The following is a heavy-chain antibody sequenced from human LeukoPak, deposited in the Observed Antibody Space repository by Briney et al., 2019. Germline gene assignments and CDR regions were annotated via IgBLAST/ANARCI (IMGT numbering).Heavy chain of an antibody. CDR3: ARDPWGSYRQFAY. Sequence: PGGSLRLSCAASGLIFSSYGMSWVRQAPGKGLEWVSAISGRGDTSYYADSVKGRFTISRDNSKNTLYLQMNSLRAEDTAVYYCARDPWGSYRQFAYWGQGTLVTVSS. CDR1: GLIFSSYG. V-gene: IGHV3-23*01. D-gene: IGHD3-16*02. J-gene: IGHJ4*02. CDR2: ISGRGDTS.